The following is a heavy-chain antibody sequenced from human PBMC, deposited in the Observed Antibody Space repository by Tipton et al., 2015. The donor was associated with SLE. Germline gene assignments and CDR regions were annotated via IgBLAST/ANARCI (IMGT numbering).Heavy chain of an antibody. J-gene: IGHJ6*03. CDR2: IYSSGST. CDR1: GGSISGYY. CDR3: ARTSTYYDFWSGSYYYYYYMDV. D-gene: IGHD3-3*01. Sequence: TLSLTCTVSGGSISGYYWSWIRQPAGKGLEWIGRIYSSGSTIYNPSLKGRLTLSLDMSKNQFSLGVTSVTAADTAVYYCARTSTYYDFWSGSYYYYYYMDVWGKGTTVTVSS. V-gene: IGHV4-4*07.